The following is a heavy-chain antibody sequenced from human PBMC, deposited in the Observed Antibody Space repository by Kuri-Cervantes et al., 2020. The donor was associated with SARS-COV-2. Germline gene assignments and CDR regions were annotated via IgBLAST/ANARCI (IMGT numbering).Heavy chain of an antibody. V-gene: IGHV1-2*02. CDR2: INPNSGGT. CDR3: ARDVPYYDFWSGWEPSYYYYGMDV. Sequence: ASVKVSCKASGYTFTSYDINWVRQAPGQGLEWMGWINPNSGGTNYAQKFQGRVTMTRDTSISTAYMELSRLRSDDTAVYYCARDVPYYDFWSGWEPSYYYYGMDVWGQGTTVTVSS. CDR1: GYTFTSYD. J-gene: IGHJ6*02. D-gene: IGHD3-3*01.